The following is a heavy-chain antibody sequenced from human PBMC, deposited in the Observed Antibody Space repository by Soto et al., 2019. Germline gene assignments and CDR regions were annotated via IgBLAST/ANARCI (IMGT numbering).Heavy chain of an antibody. CDR3: ATDDYGIFPY. J-gene: IGHJ4*02. Sequence: HVQLVQSGTEVKKPGASVRVSCMVSGYPFTTYYIHWVRQAPGEGLVWMGWIDPRSGGTVYEQKFQGRDTMTRDTSISTVYMDLSGLTSDDTALYYCATDDYGIFPYWGQGSLVTVSS. CDR2: IDPRSGGT. D-gene: IGHD3-10*01. CDR1: GYPFTTYY. V-gene: IGHV1-2*02.